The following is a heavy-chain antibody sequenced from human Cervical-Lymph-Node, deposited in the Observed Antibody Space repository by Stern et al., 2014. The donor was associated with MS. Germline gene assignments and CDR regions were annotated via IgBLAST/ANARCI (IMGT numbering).Heavy chain of an antibody. CDR3: ARIRAGASSSPFGYGMDV. J-gene: IGHJ6*02. Sequence: QVTLRESGPALVKPTQTLTLTCTFSGFSLSTSGMCVSWIRQPPGKALEWLALIDWDDDKYYSTSLKTRLTISKDTSKNQVVLTMTNMDPVDTATYYCARIRAGASSSPFGYGMDVWGQGTTVTVSS. CDR2: IDWDDDK. V-gene: IGHV2-70*01. D-gene: IGHD6-6*01. CDR1: GFSLSTSGMC.